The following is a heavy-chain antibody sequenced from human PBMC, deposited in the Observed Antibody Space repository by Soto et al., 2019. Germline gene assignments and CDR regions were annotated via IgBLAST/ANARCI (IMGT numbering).Heavy chain of an antibody. CDR3: ARETLTVTGVYYYYYYMDV. Sequence: SETLSLTCTVSGGSISSGGYYWSWIRQHPGKGLEWIGYIYYSGSTYYNPSLKSRVTISVDTSKNQFSLKLSSVTAADTAVYYCARETLTVTGVYYYYYYMDVWGKGTTVTVSS. CDR1: GGSISSGGYY. V-gene: IGHV4-31*03. CDR2: IYYSGST. D-gene: IGHD4-17*01. J-gene: IGHJ6*03.